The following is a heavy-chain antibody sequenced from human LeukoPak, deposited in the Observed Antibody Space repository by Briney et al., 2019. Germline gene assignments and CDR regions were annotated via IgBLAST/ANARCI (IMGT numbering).Heavy chain of an antibody. CDR3: ARDGRQWLADYYFDY. D-gene: IGHD6-19*01. V-gene: IGHV3-30-3*01. CDR1: GFTFSAYT. CDR2: ISYDGSNK. J-gene: IGHJ4*02. Sequence: PGRSLRLSCGASGFTFSAYTMHWVRQAPDKGPDWVAVISYDGSNKYFADSVKGRFTVSRDNSNNTLYLQMNSLRTEDTAVYYCARDGRQWLADYYFDYWGQGTLVTVSS.